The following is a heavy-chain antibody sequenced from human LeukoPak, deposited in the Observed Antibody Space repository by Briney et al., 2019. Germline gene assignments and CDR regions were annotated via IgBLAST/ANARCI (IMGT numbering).Heavy chain of an antibody. Sequence: PSETLSLTCNVSGASFESHYWTWIRQTPDKRLEWIGYYFDTGSTDYHPSLKSRVTMSVDRSKNQFFLSLKSVTAADTAVYYCVRTGWELLTTWGPGTPVTVSS. J-gene: IGHJ4*02. CDR2: YFDTGST. CDR1: GASFESHY. CDR3: VRTGWELLTT. V-gene: IGHV4-59*11. D-gene: IGHD4-23*01.